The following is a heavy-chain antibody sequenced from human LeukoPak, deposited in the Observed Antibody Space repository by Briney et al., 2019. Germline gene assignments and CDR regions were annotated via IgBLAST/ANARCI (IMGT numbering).Heavy chain of an antibody. CDR1: GYTFTGYY. J-gene: IGHJ4*02. CDR2: INPNSGGT. D-gene: IGHD2-2*01. V-gene: IGHV1-2*02. CDR3: ARELGYCSSTSCYYYFDY. Sequence: APVKLSCKASGYTFTGYYMHWVRQAPGQGLEWMGWINPNSGGTNYAQKFQGRVTMTRDTSISTAYMELSRLRSDDTAVYYCARELGYCSSTSCYYYFDYWGQGSLVTVSS.